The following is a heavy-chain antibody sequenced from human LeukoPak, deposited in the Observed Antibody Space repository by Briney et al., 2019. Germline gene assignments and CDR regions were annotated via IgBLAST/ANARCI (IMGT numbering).Heavy chain of an antibody. V-gene: IGHV4-4*07. CDR3: PRDIIRDSTGSWFDP. J-gene: IGHJ5*02. D-gene: IGHD3-22*01. Sequence: SETLSLTCTVSGGSITGYYWSWIRQPAGKGLEWIGRMYFSGSTNYNPSLKSRVTMSLDTSKNQFSLNLSSVTASDTAVYYCPRDIIRDSTGSWFDPWGQGTLVTVSS. CDR2: MYFSGST. CDR1: GGSITGYY.